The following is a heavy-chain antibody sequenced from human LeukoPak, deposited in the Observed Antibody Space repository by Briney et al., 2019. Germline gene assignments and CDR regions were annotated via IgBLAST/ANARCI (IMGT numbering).Heavy chain of an antibody. D-gene: IGHD3-22*01. CDR2: ISGSGSDL. CDR3: ARSIGYYYTMDV. V-gene: IGHV3-11*01. CDR1: GFSFSDYY. Sequence: GGSLRLSCVACGFSFSDYYMSWIGQAPGRGLEWISYISGSGSDLYYADSVKGRFTISGDNANNSLYLQMNSLRAEDTAVYYCARSIGYYYTMDVWGQGTTVTVSS. J-gene: IGHJ6*02.